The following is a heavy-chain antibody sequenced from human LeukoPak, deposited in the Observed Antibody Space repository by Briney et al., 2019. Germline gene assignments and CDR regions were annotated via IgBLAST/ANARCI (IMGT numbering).Heavy chain of an antibody. Sequence: GASVKVSCKASGGTFSSYAISWVRQAPGQGLEWMGGIIPIFGTANYAQKFQGRVTITADESTSTAYMELSSLRSEDTAVYYCAREAYGDYETFDYWGQGPLVTVSS. V-gene: IGHV1-69*13. CDR3: AREAYGDYETFDY. D-gene: IGHD4-17*01. CDR1: GGTFSSYA. J-gene: IGHJ4*01. CDR2: IIPIFGTA.